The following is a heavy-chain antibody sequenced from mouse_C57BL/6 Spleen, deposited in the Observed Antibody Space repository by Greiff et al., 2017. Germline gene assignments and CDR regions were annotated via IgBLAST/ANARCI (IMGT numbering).Heavy chain of an antibody. D-gene: IGHD2-1*01. J-gene: IGHJ4*01. Sequence: DVHLVESGGGLVKPGGSLKLSCAASGFTFSDYGMHWVRQASEKGLEWVAYISSGSSTIYYADTVKGRFTISRDNAKNTLFLQMTSLRSEDTAMYYCASHGNYDAMDYWGQGTSVTVSS. CDR2: ISSGSSTI. CDR1: GFTFSDYG. V-gene: IGHV5-17*01. CDR3: ASHGNYDAMDY.